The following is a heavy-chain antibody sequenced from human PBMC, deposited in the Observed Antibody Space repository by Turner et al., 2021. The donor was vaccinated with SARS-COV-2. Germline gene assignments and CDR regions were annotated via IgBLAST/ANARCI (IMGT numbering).Heavy chain of an antibody. CDR3: ARSSAGAIDY. CDR1: GFTFSSYA. D-gene: IGHD1-26*01. V-gene: IGHV3-74*01. J-gene: IGHJ4*02. CDR2: INGDGTST. Sequence: EVQLVESGGGFVQPGGYLRLTCAASGFTFSSYAMHWVRQAPGKGLVCVARINGDGTSTSYADSEKGRFTISRDKAKNTLYVQMSSLRAEDTAVYYCARSSAGAIDYWGQGTLVTVTS.